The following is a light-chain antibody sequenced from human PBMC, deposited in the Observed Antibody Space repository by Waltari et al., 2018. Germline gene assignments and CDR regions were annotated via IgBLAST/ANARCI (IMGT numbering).Light chain of an antibody. Sequence: QSVLTQPPSASGTPGQLVTIPCSGTGSNITRTYARWYQQLPGTAPKLLIYSNDQRPLGVPDRFSGSKSGTSASLAIIGLQSEDEADYYCATWDDSLNGRVFGGGTKLTVL. CDR2: SND. V-gene: IGLV1-44*01. CDR1: GSNITRTY. J-gene: IGLJ2*01. CDR3: ATWDDSLNGRV.